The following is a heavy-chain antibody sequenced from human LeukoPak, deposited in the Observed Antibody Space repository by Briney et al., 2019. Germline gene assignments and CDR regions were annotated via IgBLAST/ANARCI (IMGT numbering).Heavy chain of an antibody. V-gene: IGHV4-34*01. Sequence: SETLSLTCAVYGGSFSGYYWSWIRQPPGKGLEWIGENNHIGSTNYNPSLKSRVTISVDTSRNQFSLKLSSVTAADTAVYYCARHRDYYDTWGHGTLVTVSS. D-gene: IGHD3-22*01. CDR3: ARHRDYYDT. CDR2: NNHIGST. CDR1: GGSFSGYY. J-gene: IGHJ4*01.